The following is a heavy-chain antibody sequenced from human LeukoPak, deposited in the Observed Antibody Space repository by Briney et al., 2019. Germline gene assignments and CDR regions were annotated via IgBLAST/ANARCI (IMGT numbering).Heavy chain of an antibody. Sequence: SETLSLTCTVSGGSISSGGYSWSWIRQPPGKGLEWIGYIYHSGSTYYNPSLKSRVTISVDRSKNQFSLKLSSVTAADTAVYYCARDSPGHAFDIWGQGTMVTVSS. J-gene: IGHJ3*02. CDR1: GGSISSGGYS. CDR3: ARDSPGHAFDI. CDR2: IYHSGST. V-gene: IGHV4-30-2*01. D-gene: IGHD2-8*02.